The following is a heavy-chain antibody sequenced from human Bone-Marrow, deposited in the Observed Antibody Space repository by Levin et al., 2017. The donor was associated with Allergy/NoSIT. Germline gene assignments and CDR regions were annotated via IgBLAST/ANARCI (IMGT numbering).Heavy chain of an antibody. CDR1: GYTFTGYY. J-gene: IGHJ4*02. CDR2: INPNSGGT. Sequence: GESLKISCKASGYTFTGYYMHWVRQAPGQGLEWMGWINPNSGGTNYAQKFQGRVTMTRDTSISTAYMELSRLRSDDTAVYYCASGRRIYSSVIDCYFDYWGQGTLVTVSS. D-gene: IGHD6-19*01. CDR3: ASGRRIYSSVIDCYFDY. V-gene: IGHV1-2*02.